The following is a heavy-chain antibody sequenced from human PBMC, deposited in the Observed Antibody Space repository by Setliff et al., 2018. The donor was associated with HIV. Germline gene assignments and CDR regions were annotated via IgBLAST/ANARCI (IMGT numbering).Heavy chain of an antibody. D-gene: IGHD5-18*01. CDR1: GASISSHY. CDR3: ARGIYSYGYLFDY. Sequence: SETLSLTCTVSGASISSHYWGWIRQPPGRGLEYIAYIYSSGTTNYDPSLKSRATISTDTSKNQFSLKLSSVTAADTAVYYCARGIYSYGYLFDYWGQGTLVTVSS. V-gene: IGHV4-4*08. CDR2: IYSSGTT. J-gene: IGHJ4*02.